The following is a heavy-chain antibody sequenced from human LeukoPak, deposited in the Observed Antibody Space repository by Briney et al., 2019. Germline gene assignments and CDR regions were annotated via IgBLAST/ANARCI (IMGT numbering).Heavy chain of an antibody. CDR1: GYTFTGYY. CDR3: ARVWELTAEAFDI. V-gene: IGHV1-2*02. D-gene: IGHD1-26*01. CDR2: INPNSGGT. J-gene: IGHJ3*02. Sequence: ASVKVSCKASGYTFTGYYMHWVRQAPGQGLEWMGWINPNSGGTNYAQKFQGRVTMTRDTSISTAYMELSRLRSDDTAVYYCARVWELTAEAFDIWGQGTIVTVSS.